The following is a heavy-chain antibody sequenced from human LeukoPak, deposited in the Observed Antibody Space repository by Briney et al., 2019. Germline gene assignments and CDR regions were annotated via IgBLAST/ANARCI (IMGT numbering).Heavy chain of an antibody. CDR3: ARLRQGYYCDY. Sequence: SETLSLTCIVSGDSISSSTYYWGWIRQPPGKGLEWIGSISYSGSTYYNPSLKSRVTISVDTSKNQLSLKLSSVTAADTAVYYCARLRQGYYCDYWGQGTLVTVSS. V-gene: IGHV4-39*07. CDR1: GDSISSSTYY. J-gene: IGHJ4*02. CDR2: ISYSGST.